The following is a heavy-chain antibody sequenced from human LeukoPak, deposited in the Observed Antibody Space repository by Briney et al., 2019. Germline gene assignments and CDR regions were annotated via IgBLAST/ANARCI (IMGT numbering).Heavy chain of an antibody. CDR2: ISSSRSYV. CDR1: GFTFSTYT. CDR3: ARRGDSPMIGDF. Sequence: GGSLRLSCAASGFTFSTYTMNWVRQAPGKGLEWVSSISSSRSYVYYAESVKGRFTISRDNAKNSLYLQMDGLRAEDTAVYYCARRGDSPMIGDFWGQGTLVTVSS. D-gene: IGHD2-21*01. V-gene: IGHV3-21*01. J-gene: IGHJ4*02.